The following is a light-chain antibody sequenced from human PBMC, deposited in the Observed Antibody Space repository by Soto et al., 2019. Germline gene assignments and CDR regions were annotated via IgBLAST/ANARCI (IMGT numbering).Light chain of an antibody. CDR3: QQSYVTIT. V-gene: IGKV1-39*01. CDR2: GVS. CDR1: QNINHY. J-gene: IGKJ4*01. Sequence: DIQVTQSPSSLSASVGASVSITCRASQNINHYLNWYQQKPGTPPKLLISGVSGLQSGVPSRFSGSGSGTDFTLTISSLQPEDFATYYCQQSYVTITFGEGTKVDIK.